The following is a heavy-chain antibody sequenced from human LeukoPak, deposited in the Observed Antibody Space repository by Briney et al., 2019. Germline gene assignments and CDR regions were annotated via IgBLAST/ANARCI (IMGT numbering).Heavy chain of an antibody. CDR3: ASGPSSSWYFYFQH. CDR1: GGSISSSSYY. V-gene: IGHV4-39*01. J-gene: IGHJ1*01. D-gene: IGHD6-13*01. Sequence: SETLSLTCTVSGGSISSSSYYWGWIRQPPGKGLEWIGSIYYGGSTYYNPSLKSRVTISVDTSKNQFSLKLSSVTAADTAVYYCASGPSSSWYFYFQHWGQGTLVTVSS. CDR2: IYYGGST.